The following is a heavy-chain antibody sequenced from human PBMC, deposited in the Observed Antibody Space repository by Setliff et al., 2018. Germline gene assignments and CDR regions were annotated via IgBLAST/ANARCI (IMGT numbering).Heavy chain of an antibody. CDR1: GGPISPYF. J-gene: IGHJ6*02. V-gene: IGHV4-59*01. CDR2: IYHNGNT. D-gene: IGHD5-18*01. Sequence: SETLSLTCTVSGGPISPYFWSWIRQPPGKGLEWIGYIYHNGNTNFNPSLKTRLTMSVDTSKNQFALNLRSVTAADTAVYYCVRDRTAYSYGLDVWGQGTTGHRLL. CDR3: VRDRTAYSYGLDV.